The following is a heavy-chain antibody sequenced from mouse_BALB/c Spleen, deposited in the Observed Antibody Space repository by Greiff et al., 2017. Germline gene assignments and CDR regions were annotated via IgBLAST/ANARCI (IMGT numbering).Heavy chain of an antibody. CDR2: ISYSGST. Sequence: VQLKESGPSLVKPSQTLSLTCSVTGDSITSGYWNWIRKFPGNKLEYMGYISYSGSTYYNPSLKSRISITRDTSKNQYYLQLNSVTTEDTATYYCARYMEGAVRGYFEVWGGGTTVTVSS. CDR1: GDSITSGY. V-gene: IGHV3-8*02. D-gene: IGHD1-1*01. J-gene: IGHJ1*01. CDR3: ARYMEGAVRGYFEV.